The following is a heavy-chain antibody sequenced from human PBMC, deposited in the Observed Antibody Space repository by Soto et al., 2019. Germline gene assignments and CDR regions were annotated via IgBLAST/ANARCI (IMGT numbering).Heavy chain of an antibody. V-gene: IGHV3-11*06. CDR2: ISSSSSYT. CDR3: ARFIYDSSGYYPLYGMDV. CDR1: GFTFSDYY. Sequence: PGGSLRLSCVASGFTFSDYYMSWIRQAPGKGLEWVSYISSSSSYTNYADSVKGRFTISRDNTKNSLYLQMNSLRAEDTAVYYCARFIYDSSGYYPLYGMDVWGQGTTVTVSS. D-gene: IGHD3-22*01. J-gene: IGHJ6*02.